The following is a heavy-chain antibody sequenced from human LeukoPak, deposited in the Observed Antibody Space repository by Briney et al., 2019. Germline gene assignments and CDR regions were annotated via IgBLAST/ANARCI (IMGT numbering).Heavy chain of an antibody. V-gene: IGHV3-74*01. CDR1: GFTFSTYW. J-gene: IGHJ6*02. Sequence: GGSLRLSCAASGFTFSTYWMHWVRQAPGRGLVWLSRTSNDGSSTTYADSVKGRFTISRDNAKNTLYVQMDSLRAEDTAVYYCARGVWRSYGLDVWGQGTTVTVSS. CDR3: ARGVWRSYGLDV. CDR2: TSNDGSST.